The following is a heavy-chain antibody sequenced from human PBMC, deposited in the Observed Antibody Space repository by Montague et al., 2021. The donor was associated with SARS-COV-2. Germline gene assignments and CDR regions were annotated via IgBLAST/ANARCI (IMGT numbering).Heavy chain of an antibody. Sequence: SETLSLTCTVSAVSFSSSYHYWAWIRQPPGKGLEWIGTFYYGGRTPYYNPSLKGRVTMSVDDQFSLRLTSVTAADPGVYYCAIRSGYGGVAFDYWGHGTLVTVSS. J-gene: IGHJ4*01. V-gene: IGHV4-39*01. CDR1: AVSFSSSYHY. CDR3: AIRSGYGGVAFDY. D-gene: IGHD4-23*01. CDR2: FYYGGRTP.